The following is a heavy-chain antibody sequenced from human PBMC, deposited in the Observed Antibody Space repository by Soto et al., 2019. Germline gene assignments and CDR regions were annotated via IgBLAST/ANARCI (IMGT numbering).Heavy chain of an antibody. V-gene: IGHV3-33*01. Sequence: QVQLVESGGGVVQPGRSLRLSCAASGFTFSSYGMHWVRQAPGKGLEWGAVLWYDGSNKYYADSVKGRFTISRDNSKNTVHLQMSSLRAEATAVYYCARVPGYSSGWYWYFDLWGRGTLVTVSS. CDR2: LWYDGSNK. CDR1: GFTFSSYG. D-gene: IGHD6-19*01. CDR3: ARVPGYSSGWYWYFDL. J-gene: IGHJ2*01.